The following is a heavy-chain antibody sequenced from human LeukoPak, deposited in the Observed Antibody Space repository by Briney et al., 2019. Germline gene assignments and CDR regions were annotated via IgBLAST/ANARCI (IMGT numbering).Heavy chain of an antibody. CDR1: GGSISSGGYY. D-gene: IGHD6-19*01. CDR2: IYHSGST. V-gene: IGHV4-30-2*02. J-gene: IGHJ4*02. CDR3: ARMQWLDTIDY. Sequence: PSETLSLTCTVSGGSISSGGYYWSWIRQPPGKGLEWIGYIYHSGSTYYNPSLKSRVTISVDRSKNQFSLKLSSVTAADTAVYYCARMQWLDTIDYWGQGTLVTVSS.